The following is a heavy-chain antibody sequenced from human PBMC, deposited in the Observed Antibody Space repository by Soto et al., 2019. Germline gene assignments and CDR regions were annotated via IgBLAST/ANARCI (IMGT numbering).Heavy chain of an antibody. J-gene: IGHJ6*03. CDR3: ARAQPAVSHGYYYYYMDV. Sequence: SETLSLTCSVSSDSITSGNWWSWVRQPPGKGLEWIGEIYHSGSTNYNPSLKSRVTISIDKSKNQFSLNLSSVTAADTAVYYCARAQPAVSHGYYYYYMDVWSRGTTVTVSS. CDR1: SDSITSGNW. V-gene: IGHV4-4*02. D-gene: IGHD2-2*01. CDR2: IYHSGST.